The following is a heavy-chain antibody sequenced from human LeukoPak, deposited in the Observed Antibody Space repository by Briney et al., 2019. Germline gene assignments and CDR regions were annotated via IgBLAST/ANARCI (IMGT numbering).Heavy chain of an antibody. CDR2: IIGSGRST. J-gene: IGHJ4*02. Sequence: PGGSLRLSCAASGLTFGNYAMTWVRQAPGKGLEWVSAIIGSGRSTYYADSVKGRFTISRDNSNNTLYLQMNSLRAGDTAVYYCAKVGGIATLEDWGQGTLVTVSS. CDR3: AKVGGIATLED. V-gene: IGHV3-23*01. CDR1: GLTFGNYA.